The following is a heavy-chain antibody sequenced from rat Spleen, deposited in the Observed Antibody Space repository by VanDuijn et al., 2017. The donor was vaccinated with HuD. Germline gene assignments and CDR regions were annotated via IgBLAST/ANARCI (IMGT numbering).Heavy chain of an antibody. J-gene: IGHJ2*01. CDR2: ISSDGRRN. CDR3: ARLGYTYYGYNYFDY. D-gene: IGHD1-9*01. Sequence: EVQLVESDGGLVQPGRSLKISCAASGFTFSDYYMAWVRQAPTKGLEWVATISSDGRRNYYRDSVKGRFTISRDNAKSTLYLQMNSLRSEDTATYYCARLGYTYYGYNYFDYWGQGVMVTVSS. V-gene: IGHV5-29*01. CDR1: GFTFSDYY.